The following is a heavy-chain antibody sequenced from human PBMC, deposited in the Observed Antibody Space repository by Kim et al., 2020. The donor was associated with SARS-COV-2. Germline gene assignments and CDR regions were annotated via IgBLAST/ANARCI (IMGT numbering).Heavy chain of an antibody. V-gene: IGHV3-23*01. CDR2: IRGSVGGT. Sequence: GGSLRLSCAASGFTVSNYAMSWVRQAPGKGLEWVSDIRGSVGGTYYADSVRGRFTISRDNSMNTLYLQMNSLRAEDTAVYYCARERGGVTNAFDIWGQGTMVTVSS. CDR1: GFTVSNYA. D-gene: IGHD3-10*01. J-gene: IGHJ3*02. CDR3: ARERGGVTNAFDI.